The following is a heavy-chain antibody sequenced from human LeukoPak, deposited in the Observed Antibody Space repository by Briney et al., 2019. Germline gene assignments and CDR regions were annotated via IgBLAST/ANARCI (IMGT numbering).Heavy chain of an antibody. D-gene: IGHD6-13*01. J-gene: IGHJ4*02. V-gene: IGHV3-7*01. CDR2: IKQDGSEK. CDR3: ARASIALGPYYFGY. Sequence: GGSLRLSCAASGFTFSSYWMSWVRQAPGKGLEWVANIKQDGSEKYYVDSVKGRFTISRDNAKNSPYLQMNSLRAEDAALYYCARASIALGPYYFGYWGQGTPVTVSS. CDR1: GFTFSSYW.